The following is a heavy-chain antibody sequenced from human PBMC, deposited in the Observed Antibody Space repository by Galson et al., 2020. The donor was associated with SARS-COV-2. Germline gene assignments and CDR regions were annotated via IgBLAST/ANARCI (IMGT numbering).Heavy chain of an antibody. V-gene: IGHV3-30*18. D-gene: IGHD2-21*02. J-gene: IGHJ4*02. CDR2: ILYDGSNK. Sequence: GESLKLSCAASGFTFSSYGMHWVRQAPGKGLEWVAVILYDGSNKYYADSVKGRFTISRDNSKNTLYLQMNSLRAEDTAVYYCAKEARRYCGGDCYFLTLDYWGQGTLVTVSS. CDR1: GFTFSSYG. CDR3: AKEARRYCGGDCYFLTLDY.